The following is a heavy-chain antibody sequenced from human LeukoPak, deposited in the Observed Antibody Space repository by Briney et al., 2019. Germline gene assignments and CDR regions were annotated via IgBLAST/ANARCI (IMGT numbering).Heavy chain of an antibody. Sequence: ASVKVSCKASGGTFSSYAIIWVRQAPGQGLEWMGRIIPILGIANYAQKFQGRVTITADKSTSTAYMELSSLRSEDTAVYYCARELDDYERIYYYYYGMDVWGQGTTVTVSS. CDR1: GGTFSSYA. V-gene: IGHV1-69*04. CDR2: IIPILGIA. CDR3: ARELDDYERIYYYYYGMDV. D-gene: IGHD4-17*01. J-gene: IGHJ6*02.